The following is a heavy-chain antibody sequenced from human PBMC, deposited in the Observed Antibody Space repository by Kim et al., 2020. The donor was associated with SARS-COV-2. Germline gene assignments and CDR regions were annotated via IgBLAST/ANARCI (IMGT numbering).Heavy chain of an antibody. V-gene: IGHV1-2*04. CDR1: GYTFTGYY. Sequence: ASVKVSCKASGYTFTGYYIHWVRQAPGQGLEWMGWINPNSGGTDYAQKFQGWVTMTRDTSISTAYMELSRLRSDDTAVYYCARGIVVVPGDYYYYYGMDVWGQGTTVTVSS. D-gene: IGHD2-2*01. CDR3: ARGIVVVPGDYYYYYGMDV. CDR2: INPNSGGT. J-gene: IGHJ6*02.